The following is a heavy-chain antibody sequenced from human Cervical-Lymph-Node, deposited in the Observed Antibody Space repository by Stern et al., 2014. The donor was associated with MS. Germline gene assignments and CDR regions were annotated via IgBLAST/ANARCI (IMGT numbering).Heavy chain of an antibody. D-gene: IGHD4/OR15-4a*01. V-gene: IGHV1-18*01. CDR2: ISAYNGNT. CDR1: GYTFTSYG. J-gene: IGHJ3*02. Sequence: VQLVESGAEVKKPGASVKVSCKGSGYTFTSYGISWVRKATGKGLEWMGYISAYNGNTNYAQKLQTSVTVTTNTSTSTAYMNLKSLRSDDTAVYYCARGLLASENAFDIWGQGTMVTVSS. CDR3: ARGLLASENAFDI.